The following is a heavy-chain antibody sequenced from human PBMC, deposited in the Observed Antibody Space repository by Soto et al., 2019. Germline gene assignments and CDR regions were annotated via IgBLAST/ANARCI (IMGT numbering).Heavy chain of an antibody. V-gene: IGHV4-34*01. J-gene: IGHJ4*02. CDR2: INHSGST. CDR1: GESFSGFY. D-gene: IGHD3-22*01. Sequence: TETMSHTSAVYGESFSGFYGSWIRRPHGKGLEWIGEINHSGSTNYNPSLKSRVTISVDTSKNQFSLKVNSVTAADTAVYYCARGIAKIEAVESDAPDKYYLDAWGQGTLVTVSS. CDR3: ARGIAKIEAVESDAPDKYYLDA.